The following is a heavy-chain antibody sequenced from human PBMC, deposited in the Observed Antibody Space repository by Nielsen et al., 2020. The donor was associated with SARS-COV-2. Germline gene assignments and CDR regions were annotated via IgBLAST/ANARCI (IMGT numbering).Heavy chain of an antibody. CDR1: GYTFTGYY. CDR2: INPNSGGT. CDR3: ARVELPPSYYYYGMDV. V-gene: IGHV1-2*02. J-gene: IGHJ6*02. D-gene: IGHD1-7*01. Sequence: ASVKVSCKASGYTFTGYYMHWVRQAPGQGLEWMGWINPNSGGTNYAQKFQGRVTMTRDTSISTAYTELSRLRSDDTAVYYCARVELPPSYYYYGMDVWGQGTTVTVSS.